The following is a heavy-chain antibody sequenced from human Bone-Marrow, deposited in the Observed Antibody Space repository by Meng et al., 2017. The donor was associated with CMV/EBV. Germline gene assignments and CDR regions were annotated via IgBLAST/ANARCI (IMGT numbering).Heavy chain of an antibody. CDR3: ARDSLTYPATFAY. D-gene: IGHD3-9*01. J-gene: IGHJ4*02. CDR1: GFTFSSYW. Sequence: GESLKFSCAASGFTFSSYWMSWVRQAPGKGLEWVANIKQDGSEKYYVDSVKGRFTISRDNAKNSLYLQMNSLRAEDTALYYCARDSLTYPATFAYWGQGTLVPVSS. CDR2: IKQDGSEK. V-gene: IGHV3-7*01.